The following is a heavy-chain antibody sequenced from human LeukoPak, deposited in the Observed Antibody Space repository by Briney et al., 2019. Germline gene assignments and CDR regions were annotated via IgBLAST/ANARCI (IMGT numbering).Heavy chain of an antibody. CDR1: GGTFSSYA. Sequence: SVKVSCKASGGTFSSYAISWVRQAPGQGLEWMGGIIPIFGTANYAQKFQGRVTITADESTSTAYMELSSLRSEDTAVYYCASSYDFWSGYGYWGQGTLVTVSS. CDR2: IIPIFGTA. V-gene: IGHV1-69*13. J-gene: IGHJ4*02. CDR3: ASSYDFWSGYGY. D-gene: IGHD3-3*01.